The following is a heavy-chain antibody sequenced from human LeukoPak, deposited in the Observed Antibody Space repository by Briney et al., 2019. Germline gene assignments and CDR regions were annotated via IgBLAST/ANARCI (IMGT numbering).Heavy chain of an antibody. CDR3: AREGDIVVVPADMMDY. CDR2: INPDSGGT. V-gene: IGHV1-2*02. Sequence: ASVKVSCKASGYTFTGYFMHWVRQAPGQGLEWMGWINPDSGGTNYAQKFQGRVTMTRDTSISTAYMELSRLRSDDTAVYYCAREGDIVVVPADMMDYWGQGTLVTVSS. J-gene: IGHJ4*02. D-gene: IGHD2-2*01. CDR1: GYTFTGYF.